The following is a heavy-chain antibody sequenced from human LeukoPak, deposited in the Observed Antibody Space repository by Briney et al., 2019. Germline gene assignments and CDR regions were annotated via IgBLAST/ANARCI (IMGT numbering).Heavy chain of an antibody. CDR1: GYTFTSYG. CDR3: ATTLCSGGSCHYYFED. J-gene: IGHJ4*02. CDR2: ISAYNGNT. V-gene: IGHV1-18*01. Sequence: ASVKVSCKASGYTFTSYGISWVRQAPGQGLEWMGWISAYNGNTNYAQKLQGRVTMTTDTSTSTAYMELRSLRSEDTAVYYCATTLCSGGSCHYYFEDWGQGTLVTVSS. D-gene: IGHD2-15*01.